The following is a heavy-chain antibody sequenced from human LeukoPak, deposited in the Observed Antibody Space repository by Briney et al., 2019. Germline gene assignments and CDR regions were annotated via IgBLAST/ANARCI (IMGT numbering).Heavy chain of an antibody. V-gene: IGHV1-18*01. Sequence: ASVKVSCKASGYTFTNYGVSWVRQAPGQGLEWMGWISSYNGNTNYAQKLQGRVTMTTDTSTSTAYMELRSLRSDDTVVYYCARDFVGVCSGGSCYLDAFDIWGQGTMVTVSS. CDR1: GYTFTNYG. J-gene: IGHJ3*02. CDR2: ISSYNGNT. D-gene: IGHD2-15*01. CDR3: ARDFVGVCSGGSCYLDAFDI.